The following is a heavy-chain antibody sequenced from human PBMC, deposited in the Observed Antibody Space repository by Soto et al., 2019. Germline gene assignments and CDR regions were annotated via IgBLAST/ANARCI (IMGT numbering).Heavy chain of an antibody. CDR3: ASGGEVSIAVAG. J-gene: IGHJ4*02. Sequence: QLQLQESGPGLVKPSETLSLTCTVSGGSISGSSYYWGWIRQPHGKGLEWMGAIYYTGRTYYKPSLTSRVTISLDTSKNQFSPKLSAVSAADTAVYYCASGGEVSIAVAGWGQGTLGTVAS. CDR2: IYYTGRT. V-gene: IGHV4-39*01. CDR1: GGSISGSSYY. D-gene: IGHD6-19*01.